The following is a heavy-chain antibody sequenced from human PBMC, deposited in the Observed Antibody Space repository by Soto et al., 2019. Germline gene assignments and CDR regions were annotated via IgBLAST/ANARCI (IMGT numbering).Heavy chain of an antibody. V-gene: IGHV3-30*18. D-gene: IGHD3-22*01. CDR3: AKEGYNLPFDY. CDR2: ISYDGSNK. Sequence: SLRLSCAASGFTFSSYGMHWVRQAPGKGLEWVAVISYDGSNKYYADSVKGRFTISRDNSKNTLYLQMNSLRAEDTAVYYCAKEGYNLPFDYWGQGTLVTVSS. J-gene: IGHJ4*02. CDR1: GFTFSSYG.